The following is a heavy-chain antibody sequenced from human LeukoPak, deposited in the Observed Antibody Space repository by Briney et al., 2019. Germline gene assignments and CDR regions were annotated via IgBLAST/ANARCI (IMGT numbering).Heavy chain of an antibody. V-gene: IGHV1-18*01. J-gene: IGHJ4*02. CDR2: ISADNGDT. CDR1: GYTFTSHG. CDR3: ARDPTNTSGRNVYFDY. D-gene: IGHD6-19*01. Sequence: SLKLSCKASGYTFTSHGISWVRQAPGQGLEWMGWISADNGDTNYPQKLQGRVIMTTDTSTTTDYMELRSLRSDDTAVYYCARDPTNTSGRNVYFDYWGQGTLVTVSS.